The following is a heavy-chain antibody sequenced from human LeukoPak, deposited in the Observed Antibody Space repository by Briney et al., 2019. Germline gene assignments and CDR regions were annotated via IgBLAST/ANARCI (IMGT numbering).Heavy chain of an antibody. J-gene: IGHJ4*02. CDR3: ARDFSNFGDF. Sequence: ASVKVSCKTSGYTFTSYGVSWVRQAPGQGLAWMGWISGYNGVTRYPQTFQDRITMTTDTSASTVYVELKNLTSDDTTVYFCARDFSNFGDFWGQGTLITVSA. CDR1: GYTFTSYG. D-gene: IGHD3-3*01. CDR2: ISGYNGVT. V-gene: IGHV1-18*01.